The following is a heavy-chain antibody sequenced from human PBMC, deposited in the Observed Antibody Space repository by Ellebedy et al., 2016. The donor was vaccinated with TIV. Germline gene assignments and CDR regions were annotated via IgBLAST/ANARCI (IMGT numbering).Heavy chain of an antibody. D-gene: IGHD6-13*01. Sequence: GESLKISCKGSGYSFTTYWIGWVRQMPGKGLEWMGIIYPGDSDTRYSPSFQGQVAISADKSTSTAYLQWSSLKASDTAMYYSARHVVLQQLSLDWGQGTLVTVSS. J-gene: IGHJ4*02. CDR2: IYPGDSDT. CDR3: ARHVVLQQLSLD. CDR1: GYSFTTYW. V-gene: IGHV5-51*01.